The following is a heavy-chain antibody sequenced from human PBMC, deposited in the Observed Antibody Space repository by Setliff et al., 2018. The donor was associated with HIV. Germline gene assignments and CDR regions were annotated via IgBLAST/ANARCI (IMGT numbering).Heavy chain of an antibody. V-gene: IGHV1-69*06. D-gene: IGHD6-6*01. CDR2: IIPMFGTA. CDR3: ARGIAARGNYYYMDV. Sequence: ASVKVSCKASGGTFSSYGINWVRQAPGQGLEWMGGIIPMFGTANYAQNFQGRVTITADKSTNTAYMEVRSLRFEDTAVYYCARGIAARGNYYYMDVWGEGTTVTVSS. CDR1: GGTFSSYG. J-gene: IGHJ6*03.